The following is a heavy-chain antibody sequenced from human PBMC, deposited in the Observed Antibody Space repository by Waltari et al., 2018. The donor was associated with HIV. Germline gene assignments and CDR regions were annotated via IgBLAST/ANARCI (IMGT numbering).Heavy chain of an antibody. V-gene: IGHV4-59*01. CDR1: GGSISVYY. CDR2: IHYSGRS. CDR3: ARVHYYDGSVACYYYGMDV. J-gene: IGHJ6*02. D-gene: IGHD3-22*01. Sequence: QVQLRESGPGLVKPSETLSLTCTVYGGSISVYYWSWIRQPPGKGLDWIGYIHYSGRSDYRPALKSRVTSSVDTAKNQCSLKLRSVTAADTAVYYCARVHYYDGSVACYYYGMDVWGQGTTVTVS.